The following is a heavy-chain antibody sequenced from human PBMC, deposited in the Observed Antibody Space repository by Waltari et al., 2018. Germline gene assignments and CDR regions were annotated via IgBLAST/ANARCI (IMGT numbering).Heavy chain of an antibody. CDR2: INPNSGGT. D-gene: IGHD1-26*01. CDR1: GYPFPGYY. CDR3: ARDAGAHDAFDI. Sequence: QVQLVQSGAAVKTPGASVKVSCKASGYPFPGYYKHWVRQAPGQGLEWMGRINPNSGGTNYAQKFQGRVTMTRDTSISTAYMELSRLRSDDTAVYYCARDAGAHDAFDIWGQGTMVTVSS. J-gene: IGHJ3*02. V-gene: IGHV1-2*06.